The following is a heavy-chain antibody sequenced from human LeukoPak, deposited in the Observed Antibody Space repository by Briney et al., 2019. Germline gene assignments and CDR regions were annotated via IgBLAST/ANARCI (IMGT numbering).Heavy chain of an antibody. J-gene: IGHJ4*02. CDR1: GGSISSYY. CDR2: IYSSGST. D-gene: IGHD2-21*02. V-gene: IGHV4-59*01. Sequence: SETLSLTCTVSGGSISSYYWSWIRQPPGKGLEWIGYIYSSGSTNYNPSLKSRVTMSVDTSKNQFSLKLNSVTAADTAVYYCTRTQDVTAIDYWGQGTLLTVSS. CDR3: TRTQDVTAIDY.